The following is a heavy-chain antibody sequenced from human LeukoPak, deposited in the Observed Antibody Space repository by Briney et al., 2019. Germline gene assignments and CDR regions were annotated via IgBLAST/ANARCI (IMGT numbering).Heavy chain of an antibody. CDR3: ARVKEFWSGTGMDV. CDR1: DGSISSYY. V-gene: IGHV4-59*01. Sequence: PSETLSLTCTVSDGSISSYYWSWIRQPPGKGLEWIGYIYYSGSTNYNPSLKSRVTISVDTSKNQFSLKLSSVTAADTAVYYCARVKEFWSGTGMDVWGQGTTVTVSS. CDR2: IYYSGST. J-gene: IGHJ6*02. D-gene: IGHD3-3*01.